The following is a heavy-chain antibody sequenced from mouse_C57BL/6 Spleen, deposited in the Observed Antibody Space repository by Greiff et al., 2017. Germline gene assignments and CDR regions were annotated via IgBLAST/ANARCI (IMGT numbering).Heavy chain of an antibody. CDR1: GYTFTDYN. CDR3: ATGLSAMDY. Sequence: VQLQQSGPELVKPGASVKIPCKASGYTFTDYNMDWVKQSHGKSLEWIGDINPNNGGTIYNQKFKGKATLTVDKSSSTAYMELRSLTSEDTAVYYCATGLSAMDYWGQGTSVTVSS. V-gene: IGHV1-18*01. CDR2: INPNNGGT. D-gene: IGHD2-2*01. J-gene: IGHJ4*01.